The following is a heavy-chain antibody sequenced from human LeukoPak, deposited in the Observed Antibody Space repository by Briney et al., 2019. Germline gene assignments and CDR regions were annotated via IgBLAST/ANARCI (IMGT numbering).Heavy chain of an antibody. Sequence: ASVKVSCKASGYTFTGYYMHWVRQAPGQGLEWRGWINPNSGGTNYAQKFKGRVTMNRDTSISTAYMELSRLRSDDTAVYYCARSDDSSGYFDYWGQGTLVTVSS. CDR2: INPNSGGT. V-gene: IGHV1-2*02. CDR3: ARSDDSSGYFDY. D-gene: IGHD3-22*01. CDR1: GYTFTGYY. J-gene: IGHJ4*02.